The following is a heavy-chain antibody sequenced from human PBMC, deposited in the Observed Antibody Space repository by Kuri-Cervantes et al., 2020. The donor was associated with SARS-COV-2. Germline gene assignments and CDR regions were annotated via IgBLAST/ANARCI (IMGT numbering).Heavy chain of an antibody. Sequence: GESLKTSRAASGLTSRRYSMNWVRQAPGKGLEWVSYISSSSSTIYYADSVKGRFTISRDNAKNSLYLQMNSLRAEDTAVYYCARDPYCSSTSCYTGYYYYGMDVWGQGTTVTVSS. D-gene: IGHD2-2*02. J-gene: IGHJ6*02. CDR3: ARDPYCSSTSCYTGYYYYGMDV. CDR1: GLTSRRYS. CDR2: ISSSSSTI. V-gene: IGHV3-48*01.